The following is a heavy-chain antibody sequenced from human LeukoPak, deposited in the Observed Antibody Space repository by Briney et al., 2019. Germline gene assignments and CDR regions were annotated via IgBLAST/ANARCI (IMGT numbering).Heavy chain of an antibody. V-gene: IGHV1-2*02. D-gene: IGHD4-17*01. CDR1: GYTFTGYN. J-gene: IGHJ4*02. CDR2: INPNSDGT. Sequence: GASVKVSCKASGYTFTGYNMHWVRQAPGQGLEWMGWINPNSDGTKYAQNFQGRVTMTRDTSISTAYMGLSRLRSDDTAVYYCAIVGEALDYWGQGTLVTVSS. CDR3: AIVGEALDY.